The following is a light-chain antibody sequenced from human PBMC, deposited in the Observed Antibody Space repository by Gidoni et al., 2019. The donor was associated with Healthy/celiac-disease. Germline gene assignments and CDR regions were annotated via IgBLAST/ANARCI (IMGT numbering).Light chain of an antibody. CDR2: AAS. V-gene: IGKV1-39*01. CDR3: QQSGS. J-gene: IGKJ2*01. Sequence: DIQMTQSPSSLSASVGDRVTITCRASQSISSYLNWYQQKPGKAPKLLIYAASSLQSGVPSRFRGSGSGTDCTLTISSLQPEDFATYYCQQSGSFGQGTKLEIK. CDR1: QSISSY.